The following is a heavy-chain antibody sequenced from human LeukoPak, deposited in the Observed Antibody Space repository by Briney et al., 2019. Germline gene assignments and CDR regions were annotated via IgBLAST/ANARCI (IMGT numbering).Heavy chain of an antibody. J-gene: IGHJ3*01. CDR3: ATGTSYRDSFDV. CDR2: IIPILSQS. V-gene: IGHV1-69*11. CDR1: GGAFSTYP. Sequence: SVKVSCKASGGAFSTYPINWVRQAPGQGLEWMGRIIPILSQSNYAQKFQGTVSITADEFTDTAYMELSSLRSEDTAVYYCATGTSYRDSFDVWGQGTMVTVSS. D-gene: IGHD3/OR15-3a*01.